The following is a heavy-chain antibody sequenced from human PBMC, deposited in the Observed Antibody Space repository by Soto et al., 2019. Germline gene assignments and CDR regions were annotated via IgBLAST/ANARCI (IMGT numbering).Heavy chain of an antibody. CDR1: GFTFDDYA. Sequence: EVQLVESGGGLVQPGRSLRLSCAASGFTFDDYAMHWVRQVPGKGLEWVSGINWNSGSIGYADSVKGRFAISRDNAKNPLHLQMNSLRAEDTAFYYCAKDESINWYSGHFRHWGQGTLVTVSS. CDR2: INWNSGSI. J-gene: IGHJ1*01. D-gene: IGHD6-13*01. V-gene: IGHV3-9*01. CDR3: AKDESINWYSGHFRH.